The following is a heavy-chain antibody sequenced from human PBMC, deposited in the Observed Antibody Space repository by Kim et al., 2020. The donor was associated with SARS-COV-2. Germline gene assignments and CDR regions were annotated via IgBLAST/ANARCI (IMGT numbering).Heavy chain of an antibody. CDR2: IWGGGGNT. J-gene: IGHJ4*02. D-gene: IGHD3-16*01. Sequence: GGSLRLSCAASGFTFSSYGMRWVRQAPGKGLEWVAAIWGGGGNTYYADSVKGRFTISRDNSKNTLYLQMNSLRAEDTAVYYCARDGGGLAVIYYVDSWGQRTRVTVSS. CDR3: ARDGGGLAVIYYVDS. V-gene: IGHV3-33*08. CDR1: GFTFSSYG.